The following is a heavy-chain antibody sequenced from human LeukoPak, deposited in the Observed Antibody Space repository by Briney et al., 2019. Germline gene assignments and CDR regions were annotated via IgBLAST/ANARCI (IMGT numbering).Heavy chain of an antibody. V-gene: IGHV3-30-3*01. CDR3: AREGGSYFGDY. CDR2: ISYDGSNK. CDR1: GFTFSSYA. Sequence: GRSLRLSCAASGFTFSSYAMHWVRQAPGKGLEWVAVISYDGSNKYYADSVKGRFTISRDNSKNTLYLQMNSLRAEDTAVYYCAREGGSYFGDYWGQGTLVTVSS. D-gene: IGHD1-26*01. J-gene: IGHJ4*02.